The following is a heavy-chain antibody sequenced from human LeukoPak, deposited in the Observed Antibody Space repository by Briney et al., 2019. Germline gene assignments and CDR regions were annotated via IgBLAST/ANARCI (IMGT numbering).Heavy chain of an antibody. Sequence: SWIRQPPGKGLEWIGEINHSGSTNYNPSLKSRVTISVDTSKNQFSLKLSSVTAADTAVYYCARASLVAATPDYWGQGTLVTVSS. CDR2: INHSGST. CDR3: ARASLVAATPDY. V-gene: IGHV4-34*01. J-gene: IGHJ4*02. D-gene: IGHD2-15*01.